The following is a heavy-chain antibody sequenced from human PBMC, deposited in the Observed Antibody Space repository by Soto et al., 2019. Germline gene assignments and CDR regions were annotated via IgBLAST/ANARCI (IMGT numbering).Heavy chain of an antibody. D-gene: IGHD3-9*01. CDR1: GFTFSSYG. J-gene: IGHJ6*02. V-gene: IGHV3-30*18. CDR2: ISYDGSNK. CDR3: VKIQTGLTSYYYYGMDV. Sequence: QVQLVESGGGVVQPGRSLRLSCAASGFTFSSYGMHWVRQAPGKGLEWVAVISYDGSNKYYADSVKGRFTISRDNSKNTLYLQMNSLRAEDTAVYYCVKIQTGLTSYYYYGMDVWGQGTTVTVSS.